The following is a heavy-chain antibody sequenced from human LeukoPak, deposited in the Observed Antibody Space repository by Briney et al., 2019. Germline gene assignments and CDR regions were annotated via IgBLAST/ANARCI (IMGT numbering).Heavy chain of an antibody. V-gene: IGHV3-23*01. CDR3: AKGGLVVVPSIPKLN. J-gene: IGHJ4*02. CDR2: ISGSGGST. CDR1: GLTFSSYA. Sequence: PGGSLRLSCAASGLTFSSYAMSWVRQAPGKGLEWVSAISGSGGSTYYADSVKGRFTISRDNSKNTLYLQMNSLRAEDTAVYYCAKGGLVVVPSIPKLNWGQGTLVTVSS. D-gene: IGHD3-22*01.